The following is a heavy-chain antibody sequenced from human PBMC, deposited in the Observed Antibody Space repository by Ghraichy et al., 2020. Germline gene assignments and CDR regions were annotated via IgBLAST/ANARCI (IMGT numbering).Heavy chain of an antibody. V-gene: IGHV1-24*01. CDR1: GYTLTELS. CDR3: ATFWVRYSSSWYGTDY. CDR2: FDPEDGET. Sequence: ASVKVSCKVSGYTLTELSMHWVRQAPGKGLEWMGGFDPEDGETIYAQKFQGRVTMTEDTSTDTAYMELSSLRSEDTAVYYCATFWVRYSSSWYGTDYWGQGTLVTVSS. D-gene: IGHD6-13*01. J-gene: IGHJ4*02.